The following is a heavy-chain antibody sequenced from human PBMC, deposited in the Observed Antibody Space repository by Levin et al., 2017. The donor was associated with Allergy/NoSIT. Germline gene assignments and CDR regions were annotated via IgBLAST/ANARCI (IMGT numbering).Heavy chain of an antibody. CDR2: FDPEDGET. J-gene: IGHJ4*02. Sequence: GASVKVSCKVSGYTLTELSMHWVRQAPGKGLEWMGGFDPEDGETIYAQKFQGRVTMTEDTSTDTAYMELSSLRSEDTAVYYCAITGRYCSGGSCYSHFDYWGQGTLVTVSS. D-gene: IGHD2-15*01. V-gene: IGHV1-24*01. CDR1: GYTLTELS. CDR3: AITGRYCSGGSCYSHFDY.